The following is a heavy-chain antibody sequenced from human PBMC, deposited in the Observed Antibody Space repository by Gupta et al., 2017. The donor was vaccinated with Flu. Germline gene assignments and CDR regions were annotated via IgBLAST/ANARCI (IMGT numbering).Heavy chain of an antibody. CDR2: INQDGSTK. CDR1: GFTFSDSW. J-gene: IGHJ4*02. V-gene: IGHV3-7*01. Sequence: EVQLVESGGGLVQPGGSLRLSCAASGFTFSDSWMNWVRQAPGKGLEWVANINQDGSTKNYVDSLKGRFTVSRDNAKNSLYLQMDSLRAEDTAMYFCARNRGWEQFDYWGQGTLVTVSS. CDR3: ARNRGWEQFDY. D-gene: IGHD5-24*01.